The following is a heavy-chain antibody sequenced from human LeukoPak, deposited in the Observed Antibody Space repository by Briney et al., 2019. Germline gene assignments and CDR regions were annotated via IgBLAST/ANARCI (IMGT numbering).Heavy chain of an antibody. J-gene: IGHJ4*02. D-gene: IGHD3-10*01. Sequence: GGSLRFSCAASGFTFDDYAMHWVCQAPGMGLEWVSLISGDSDYTYYADSVKGRFTISRDNSKNSLYLQMNTLRTEDNALYYCAKGHGSRTGDFEYWGQGTLVTVSS. CDR1: GFTFDDYA. CDR2: ISGDSDYT. CDR3: AKGHGSRTGDFEY. V-gene: IGHV3-43*02.